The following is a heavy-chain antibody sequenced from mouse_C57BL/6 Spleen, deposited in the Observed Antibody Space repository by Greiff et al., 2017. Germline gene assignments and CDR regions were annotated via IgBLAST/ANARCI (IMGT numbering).Heavy chain of an antibody. V-gene: IGHV1-80*01. CDR2: IYPGDGDT. J-gene: IGHJ4*01. CDR1: GYAFSSYW. Sequence: VQLQQSGAELVKPGASVKISCKASGYAFSSYWMNWVQQRPGKGLEWIGQIYPGDGDTNYNGKFKGKATLTADKSSSTAYMQLSSLTSEDSAVYFCAVIYYDYDGGAYYAMDYWGQGTSVTVSS. D-gene: IGHD2-4*01. CDR3: AVIYYDYDGGAYYAMDY.